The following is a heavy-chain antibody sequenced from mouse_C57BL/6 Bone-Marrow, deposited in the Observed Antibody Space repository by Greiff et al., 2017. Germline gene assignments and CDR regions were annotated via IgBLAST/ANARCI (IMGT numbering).Heavy chain of an antibody. CDR3: ARCYYYGSSYAWFAY. V-gene: IGHV14-3*01. CDR1: GFNIKNTY. D-gene: IGHD1-1*01. Sequence: EVQLVESVAELVRPGASVKLSCTASGFNIKNTYMHWVKQRPEQGLEWIGRIDPANGNTKYAPKFQGKATITADTSSNTAYLQLSSLTSEDTAIYYCARCYYYGSSYAWFAYWGQGTLVTVSA. CDR2: IDPANGNT. J-gene: IGHJ3*01.